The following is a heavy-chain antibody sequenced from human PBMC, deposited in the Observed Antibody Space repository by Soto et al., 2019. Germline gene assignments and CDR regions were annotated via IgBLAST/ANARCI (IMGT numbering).Heavy chain of an antibody. CDR2: SNHGGST. J-gene: IGHJ5*02. CDR1: GGSFRGYY. Sequence: QVQLQQWGAGLLKPSETLSLTCAVYGGSFRGYYWSWIRQPPGKGLEWVGESNHGGSTNYNPALTGQVTISVNTSQNQFSPKLCSVTAADTSVYYCARGFPVVVVAAPVRNCFDPWGQGTLVTVSS. CDR3: ARGFPVVVVAAPVRNCFDP. D-gene: IGHD2-15*01. V-gene: IGHV4-34*01.